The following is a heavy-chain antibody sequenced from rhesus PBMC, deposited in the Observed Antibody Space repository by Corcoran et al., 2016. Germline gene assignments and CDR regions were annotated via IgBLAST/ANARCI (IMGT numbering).Heavy chain of an antibody. Sequence: QVQLVQSGAEVKKPGSSVKVSCKASGYTFTDYYMHWVRQAPRKGLEWFEWLTHYNGNTKDAQQVQGRVTMIRYTSTSTAYMELSSLRSEDTSVYYCARDLTIVVVFEGFDYWGQGVLVTVSS. J-gene: IGHJ4*01. CDR1: GYTFTDYY. D-gene: IGHD3-16*01. CDR3: ARDLTIVVVFEGFDY. V-gene: IGHV1S2*01. CDR2: LTHYNGNT.